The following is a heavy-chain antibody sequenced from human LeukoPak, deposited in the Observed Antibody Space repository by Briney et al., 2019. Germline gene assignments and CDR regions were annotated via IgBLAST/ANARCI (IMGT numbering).Heavy chain of an antibody. V-gene: IGHV3-30-3*01. J-gene: IGHJ4*02. CDR1: GFTFSSYD. D-gene: IGHD6-13*01. CDR3: ARIGAGSSRDY. CDR2: ISNDGSNK. Sequence: PGRSLRLSCAASGFTFSSYDMHWVRQAPGKGLEWVALISNDGSNKYYADSVKGRFTISRDNSKNTLYLQMNSLRAEDTAVYYCARIGAGSSRDYWGQGTLVTVSS.